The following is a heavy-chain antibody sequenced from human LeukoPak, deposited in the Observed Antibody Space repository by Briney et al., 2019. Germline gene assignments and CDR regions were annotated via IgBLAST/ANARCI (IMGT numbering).Heavy chain of an antibody. Sequence: ASVKVSCKASGYTFINYAMHWVRQAPGQRLEWMGWINAGNGNTKYSQKFQGRVTITRDTSASTAYMELSSLRSEDTAVYYCARPPRYCSSTSCYRTTAEYFQHWGQGTLVTVSS. J-gene: IGHJ1*01. CDR3: ARPPRYCSSTSCYRTTAEYFQH. D-gene: IGHD2-2*02. CDR2: INAGNGNT. CDR1: GYTFINYA. V-gene: IGHV1-3*01.